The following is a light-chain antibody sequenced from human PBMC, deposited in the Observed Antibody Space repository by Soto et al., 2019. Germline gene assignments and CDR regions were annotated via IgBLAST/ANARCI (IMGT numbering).Light chain of an antibody. CDR3: ASWDDSLNGPV. V-gene: IGLV1-44*01. CDR2: SNS. J-gene: IGLJ3*02. CDR1: SSNIESNT. Sequence: QSVLTQPPSASGAPGQRVSISCSGSSSNIESNTVNWYQQLPGTAPKLLIYSNSGRPSGVPDRFSGSKSGTSASLAISGLQSEDEADYYCASWDDSLNGPVFGGGTKLTVL.